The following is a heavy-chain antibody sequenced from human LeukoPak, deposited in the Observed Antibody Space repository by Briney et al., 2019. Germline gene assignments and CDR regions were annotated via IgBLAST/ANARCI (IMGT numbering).Heavy chain of an antibody. V-gene: IGHV3-7*04. CDR3: ARDYFDSGDYYDAFDI. D-gene: IGHD3-22*01. CDR2: IKQDGSER. J-gene: IGHJ3*02. Sequence: PGGSLRLSCAASGFAFSSYWMNWVRQAPGKGLEWVANIKQDGSERYYVDSVKGRFTISRDNAKNSLYLQMNSLRAEDTAVYYCARDYFDSGDYYDAFDIWGQGTMVTVSS. CDR1: GFAFSSYW.